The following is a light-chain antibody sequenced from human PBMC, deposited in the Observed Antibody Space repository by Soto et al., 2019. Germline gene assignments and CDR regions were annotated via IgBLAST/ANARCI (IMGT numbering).Light chain of an antibody. CDR3: QQSYSTPPWT. V-gene: IGKV1-39*01. Sequence: DIQMTQSPSSLSASVGDRVTITCRASQSINSFLNWYQQKPGKAPKLLIYAASSLESGVPSRFSGSGSGTDFTLIISSLQPEDFATYYCQQSYSTPPWTFGQGTKVEIK. CDR1: QSINSF. J-gene: IGKJ1*01. CDR2: AAS.